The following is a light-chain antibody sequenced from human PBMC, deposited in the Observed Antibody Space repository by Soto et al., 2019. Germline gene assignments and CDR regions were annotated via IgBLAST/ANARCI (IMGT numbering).Light chain of an antibody. J-gene: IGKJ1*01. Sequence: DIQVTQSPSSVSASVGDRVTITCRASQDIAGYLAWYQHKPGRTPELLIHGASRLQSGVPARFSGSGSGTEFTLIISGLQPEDSATYYCQQYTNTNNPWMFGQGTKVDIK. V-gene: IGKV1D-12*01. CDR2: GAS. CDR3: QQYTNTNNPWM. CDR1: QDIAGY.